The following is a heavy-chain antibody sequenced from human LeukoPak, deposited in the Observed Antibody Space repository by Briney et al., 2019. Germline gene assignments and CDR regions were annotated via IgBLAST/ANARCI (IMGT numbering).Heavy chain of an antibody. CDR3: ARARPGYGGNYYFDY. Sequence: SETLSLTCTVSGGSISSYYWSWIRQPPGKGLKWIGYIYYSGSTNYNPSLKSRVTISVDTSKNQFSLKLSSVTAADTAVYYCARARPGYGGNYYFDYWGQGTPVTVSS. CDR2: IYYSGST. V-gene: IGHV4-59*01. CDR1: GGSISSYY. J-gene: IGHJ4*02. D-gene: IGHD4-23*01.